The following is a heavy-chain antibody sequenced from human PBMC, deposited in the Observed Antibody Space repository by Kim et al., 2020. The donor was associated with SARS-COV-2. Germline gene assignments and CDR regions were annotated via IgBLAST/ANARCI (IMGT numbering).Heavy chain of an antibody. CDR1: GGTFSSYA. CDR3: ARGVPQQLGPDY. D-gene: IGHD6-13*01. Sequence: SVKVSCKASGGTFSSYAISWVRQAPGQGLEWMGRIIPILGIANYAQKFQGRVTITADKSTSTAYMELSSLRSEDTAVYYCARGVPQQLGPDYWGQGTLVTVSS. CDR2: IIPILGIA. V-gene: IGHV1-69*04. J-gene: IGHJ4*02.